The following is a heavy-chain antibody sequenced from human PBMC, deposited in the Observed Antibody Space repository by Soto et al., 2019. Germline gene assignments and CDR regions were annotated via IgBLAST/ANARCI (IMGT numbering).Heavy chain of an antibody. J-gene: IGHJ4*02. D-gene: IGHD3-22*01. CDR2: ISHDGSST. CDR1: GFTFSSLG. V-gene: IGHV3-30*18. CDR3: VKEIGDSSDYPLDY. Sequence: QVQLVESGGGVVQPGRSLRLSCAASGFTFSSLGMHWVRQAPGKGLEWVAIISHDGSSTYYADSVKGRFTISRDNSKNTLDLQLNSLRTEDTAVYYCVKEIGDSSDYPLDYCGQGTLVTVSS.